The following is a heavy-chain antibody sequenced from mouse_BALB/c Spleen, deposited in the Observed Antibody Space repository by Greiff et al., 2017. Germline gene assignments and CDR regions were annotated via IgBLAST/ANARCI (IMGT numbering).Heavy chain of an antibody. D-gene: IGHD2-1*01. CDR1: GFTFSSFG. CDR2: ISSGSSTI. CDR3: ASGGNYDYAMDY. V-gene: IGHV5-17*02. Sequence: EVQLQESGGGLVQPGGSRKLSCAASGFTFSSFGMHWVRQAPEKGLEWVAYISSGSSTIYYADTVKGRFTISRDNPKNTLFLQMTSLRSEDTAMYYCASGGNYDYAMDYWGQGTSVTVSS. J-gene: IGHJ4*01.